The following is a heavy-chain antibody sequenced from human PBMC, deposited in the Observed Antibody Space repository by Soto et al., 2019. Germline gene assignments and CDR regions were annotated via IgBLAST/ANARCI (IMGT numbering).Heavy chain of an antibody. V-gene: IGHV3-23*01. CDR2: ISGSGGTT. CDR3: AKDHRD. J-gene: IGHJ4*02. Sequence: EVQLLESGGGLVQPGGSLRLSCAGSGFTFSNYGMSWVRQAPGKGLEWVSAISGSGGTTYYADSVRGRFTIARDNSKNTLYLQMNSLRAEDTALYYCAKDHRDWGQGILVTVSS. CDR1: GFTFSNYG.